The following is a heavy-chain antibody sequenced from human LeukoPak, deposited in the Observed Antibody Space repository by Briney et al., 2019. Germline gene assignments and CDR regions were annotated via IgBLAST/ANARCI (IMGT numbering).Heavy chain of an antibody. Sequence: PGGSLRLSCAASGFTFSSYAMTWVRQAPGKGLEWVSAITGGGLHTYYADSVKGRFTVSRDNSKNTLYLQMNSLTAEDTAVYYCAKSLRNYVYWGQGTLVTVSS. D-gene: IGHD1-7*01. CDR3: AKSLRNYVY. CDR2: ITGGGLHT. J-gene: IGHJ4*02. CDR1: GFTFSSYA. V-gene: IGHV3-23*01.